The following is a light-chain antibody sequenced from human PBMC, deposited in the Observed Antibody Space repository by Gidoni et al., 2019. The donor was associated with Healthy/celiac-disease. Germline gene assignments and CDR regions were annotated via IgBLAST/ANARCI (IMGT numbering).Light chain of an antibody. CDR1: QSVSSY. J-gene: IGKJ2*01. CDR3: QQRSNYT. CDR2: DAS. V-gene: IGKV3-11*01. Sequence: EIVLTQSPATLSLSPGERATLSCRASQSVSSYLAWYHQKPGQAPRLLIYDASNRATVLPARFSGSGSGTDFTTTISSLEPEDFAVYYRQQRSNYTFGQGTKLEIK.